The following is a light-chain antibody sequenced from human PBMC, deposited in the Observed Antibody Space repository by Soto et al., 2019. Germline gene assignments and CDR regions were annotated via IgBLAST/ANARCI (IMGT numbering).Light chain of an antibody. V-gene: IGKV1-39*01. CDR3: QESYSTPLFT. J-gene: IGKJ3*01. Sequence: DIQMTQSPSSLSASVGDRVTITCRASQSISTYLNWYQQKPGKAPKLLIYAASSLQSGVPSRFSVCGSGTDFTLTISSLQPVDFATYYCQESYSTPLFTFGPGTIVDIK. CDR2: AAS. CDR1: QSISTY.